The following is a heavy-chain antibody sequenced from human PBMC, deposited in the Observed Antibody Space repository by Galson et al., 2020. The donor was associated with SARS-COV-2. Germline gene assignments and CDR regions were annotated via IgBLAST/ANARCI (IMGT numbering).Heavy chain of an antibody. D-gene: IGHD2-15*01. V-gene: IGHV3-30*04. CDR1: GFTFSRYA. Sequence: SCAASGFTFSRYAMHWVRQAPGKGLEWVAVISYDGNSKDYADSVKGRFTISRDNSKNTLYLQMNSLRAEDTAVYYCARMGGYCSGGICSVDAFDIWGQGTMVTVSS. J-gene: IGHJ3*02. CDR2: ISYDGNSK. CDR3: ARMGGYCSGGICSVDAFDI.